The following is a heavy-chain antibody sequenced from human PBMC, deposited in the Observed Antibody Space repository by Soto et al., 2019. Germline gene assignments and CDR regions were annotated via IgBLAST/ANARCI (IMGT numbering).Heavy chain of an antibody. CDR3: ARATVYYCPNDKCGFYFDH. D-gene: IGHD3-10*01. V-gene: IGHV4-31*11. J-gene: IGHJ4*02. CDR1: GDSLTRRFHH. Sequence: QVQLQESGPGLLKPSQTLSLACGVSGDSLTRRFHHWSWIRQTPGKGLQLIGYIDSNGGTYYDPSLTNRLNMSIATSESRFSLNLTSVSAADTAVYYCARATVYYCPNDKCGFYFDHWGQGALVTVSS. CDR2: IDSNGGT.